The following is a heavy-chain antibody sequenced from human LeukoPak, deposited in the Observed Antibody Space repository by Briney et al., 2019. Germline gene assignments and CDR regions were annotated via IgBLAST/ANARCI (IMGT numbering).Heavy chain of an antibody. CDR3: ARAVTEYYFDY. Sequence: GESLKISCKASGYGFITYWITWVRQMPGKGLEWVGIIYPGNSDTRYSPSFQGQVTISADKSISTAYLQWSSLRASDTAMYYCARAVTEYYFDYWGQGTLVTVSS. J-gene: IGHJ4*02. CDR1: GYGFITYW. CDR2: IYPGNSDT. D-gene: IGHD4-17*01. V-gene: IGHV5-51*01.